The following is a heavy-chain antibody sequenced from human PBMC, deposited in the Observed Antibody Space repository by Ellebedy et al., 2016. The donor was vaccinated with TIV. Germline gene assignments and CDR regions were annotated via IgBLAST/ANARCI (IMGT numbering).Heavy chain of an antibody. Sequence: PGGSLRLSCAASGFTFSSYPMHWVRQAPGKGLEWVAVISYDGSNKYYADSVKGRFTISRDNSKNTLYLQMDSLRVEDTAVYYCLAEYGARSIDSWGQGTLVTVSS. J-gene: IGHJ4*02. CDR3: LAEYGARSIDS. D-gene: IGHD4-17*01. CDR2: ISYDGSNK. V-gene: IGHV3-30*04. CDR1: GFTFSSYP.